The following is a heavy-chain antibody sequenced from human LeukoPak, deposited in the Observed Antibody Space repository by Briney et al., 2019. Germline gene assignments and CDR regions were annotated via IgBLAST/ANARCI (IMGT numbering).Heavy chain of an antibody. V-gene: IGHV1-2*02. Sequence: GASVKVSCKASGYTFTGYYMHWVRQAPGQGLGRMGWINPNSGGTNYAQKFQGRVTMTRDTSISTAYMELSRLRSDDTTVYYCVQARRKVDYWGQGTLVTVSS. D-gene: IGHD6-6*01. CDR1: GYTFTGYY. CDR3: VQARRKVDY. J-gene: IGHJ4*02. CDR2: INPNSGGT.